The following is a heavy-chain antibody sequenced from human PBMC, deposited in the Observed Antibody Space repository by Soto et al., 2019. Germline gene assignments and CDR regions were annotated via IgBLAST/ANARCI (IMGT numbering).Heavy chain of an antibody. Sequence: QLQLQESGPGLVKPSETLSLTCTVSGGSISSSSYYWGWIRQPPGKGLEWIGSIYYSGSTYYNPSLKSRVTISVDTSKNQFSLKLSSVNAADTAVYYCARRDSGSYNFDYWGQGTLVTVSS. CDR2: IYYSGST. J-gene: IGHJ4*02. V-gene: IGHV4-39*01. D-gene: IGHD1-26*01. CDR3: ARRDSGSYNFDY. CDR1: GGSISSSSYY.